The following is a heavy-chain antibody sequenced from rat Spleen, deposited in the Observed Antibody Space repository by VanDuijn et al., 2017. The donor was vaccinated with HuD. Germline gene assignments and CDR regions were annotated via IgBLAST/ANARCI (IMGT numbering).Heavy chain of an antibody. CDR3: VRQDTSGYSNWFTY. CDR1: GFTFSNYD. CDR2: ISPGGGGT. Sequence: EVQLVESGGDLVQPGRSLKLSCAASGFTFSNYDMAWVRQDSTKGLEWVASISPGGGGTYYRDSVKGRFTVSRDNAKSTLYLQMDSLRSEDTDTFYCVRQDTSGYSNWFTYWGQGTLVTVSS. J-gene: IGHJ3*01. D-gene: IGHD4-3*01. V-gene: IGHV5-25*01.